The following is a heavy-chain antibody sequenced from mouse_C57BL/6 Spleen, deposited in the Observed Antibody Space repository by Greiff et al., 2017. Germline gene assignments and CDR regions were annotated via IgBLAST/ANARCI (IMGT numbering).Heavy chain of an antibody. Sequence: VQLQQPGTELVKPGASVKLSCKASGYTFTSYWMHWVKQSPGQGLEWMGNINPSNGGTNYNKKFKSKATLTVDKSSSTAYMQLSRLTAEASAVYYCAKNYYCSSHYAMDYWGQGTSVTVSS. J-gene: IGHJ4*01. CDR2: INPSNGGT. V-gene: IGHV1-53*01. CDR1: GYTFTSYW. D-gene: IGHD1-1*01. CDR3: AKNYYCSSHYAMDY.